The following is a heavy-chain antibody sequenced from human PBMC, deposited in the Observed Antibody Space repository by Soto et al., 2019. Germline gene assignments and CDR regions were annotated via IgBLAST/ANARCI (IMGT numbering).Heavy chain of an antibody. Sequence: EVKLLESGGGLAQPGGSLRLSCVGSGFTFDGYAISWVRHAPGERLQWIAAISGSADGTDYAHSVRGRFTISRDNAKKTVHLQMDSLRVEDTAVYFCAKDTVGGYSFWTGYYSDCLDVWGQGTLVTVS. CDR2: ISGSADGT. D-gene: IGHD3-3*01. CDR1: GFTFDGYA. CDR3: AKDTVGGYSFWTGYYSDCLDV. J-gene: IGHJ3*01. V-gene: IGHV3-23*01.